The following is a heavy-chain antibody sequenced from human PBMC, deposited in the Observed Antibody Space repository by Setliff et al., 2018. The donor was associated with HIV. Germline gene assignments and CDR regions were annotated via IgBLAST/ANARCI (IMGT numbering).Heavy chain of an antibody. J-gene: IGHJ4*02. V-gene: IGHV4-39*07. CDR1: GDSISSDDHY. CDR3: ASSPAWRSDSGLHTFDY. Sequence: SETLSLTCTVSGDSISSDDHYWSWIRQTPGKGLEWIGSIYHSGSTYYNPSLKSRVTISVDTSKNQFSLKLNSVTAADTAVYYCASSPAWRSDSGLHTFDYWGQGTLVTVSS. D-gene: IGHD2-15*01. CDR2: IYHSGST.